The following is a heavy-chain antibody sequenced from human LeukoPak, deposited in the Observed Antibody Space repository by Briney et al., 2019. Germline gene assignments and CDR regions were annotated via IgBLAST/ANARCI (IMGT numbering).Heavy chain of an antibody. D-gene: IGHD2-15*01. J-gene: IGHJ5*02. CDR2: IKQDGSAK. Sequence: QPGGSLRLSCVASGFTFSNYWMSWVRQAPGKGLEWVANIKQDGSAKYYVDSVKGRXTISRDNAENSLHLQMNSLRVEDTAVYYCASNVLKTWGQGTLVTVSS. CDR3: ASNVLKT. V-gene: IGHV3-7*02. CDR1: GFTFSNYW.